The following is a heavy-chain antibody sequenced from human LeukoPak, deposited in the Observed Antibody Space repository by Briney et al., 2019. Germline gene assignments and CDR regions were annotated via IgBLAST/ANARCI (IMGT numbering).Heavy chain of an antibody. Sequence: PSETLSLTCTVSGGSISSYSWSWIRQPAGKGLEWIGRIYTSGSTNYNPSLKSRVTMSVDTSKNQFSLKLSSVTAADTAVYYCASTLWFGELGDWGQGTLVTVSS. CDR2: IYTSGST. D-gene: IGHD3-10*01. CDR1: GGSISSYS. V-gene: IGHV4-4*07. CDR3: ASTLWFGELGD. J-gene: IGHJ4*02.